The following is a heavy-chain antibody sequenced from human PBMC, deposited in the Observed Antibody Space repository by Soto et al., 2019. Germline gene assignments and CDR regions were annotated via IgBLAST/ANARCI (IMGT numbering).Heavy chain of an antibody. J-gene: IGHJ6*02. CDR1: GGTFSSYT. D-gene: IGHD6-19*01. Sequence: SVKVSCKACGGTFSSYTISWVRQAPGQGLEWMGRIIPILGIANYAQKFQGRVTITADKSTSTAYMELSSLRSEDTAVYYCAREVQRCLVNYYYCYGMDVWGQGTTVTVSS. CDR2: IIPILGIA. CDR3: AREVQRCLVNYYYCYGMDV. V-gene: IGHV1-69*04.